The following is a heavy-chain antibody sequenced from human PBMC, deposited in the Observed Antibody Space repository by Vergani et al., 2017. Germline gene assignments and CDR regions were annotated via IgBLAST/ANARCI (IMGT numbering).Heavy chain of an antibody. CDR3: VRSYCSGGSCSYWYFDL. CDR2: IRHDGIT. J-gene: IGHJ2*01. V-gene: IGHV4-34*01. CDR1: GGSFNDYW. Sequence: QAQLQQWGAGLLKPSETLSLTCAIYGGSFNDYWWTWIRQPPGKGLEWIGEIRHDGITHYSPSLKSRVTISIDTSKNQFSLKLTSVTAADTAVYYCVRSYCSGGSCSYWYFDLWGRGTLVPVSS. D-gene: IGHD2-15*01.